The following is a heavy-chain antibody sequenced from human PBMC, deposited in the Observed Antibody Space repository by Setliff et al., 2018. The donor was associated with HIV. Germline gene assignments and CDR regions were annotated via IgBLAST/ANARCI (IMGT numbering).Heavy chain of an antibody. D-gene: IGHD3-3*01. Sequence: SETLSLTCNVSGDSLNTYYWSWIRQSGGKGLEWIGRIYASGKTTFYPSLKSRVRMSVDTSKNQFSLKLTSVTASDTAVYYCARGNNDLESFDYWSQGALVTVSS. CDR3: ARGNNDLESFDY. J-gene: IGHJ4*02. CDR1: GDSLNTYY. CDR2: IYASGKT. V-gene: IGHV4-4*07.